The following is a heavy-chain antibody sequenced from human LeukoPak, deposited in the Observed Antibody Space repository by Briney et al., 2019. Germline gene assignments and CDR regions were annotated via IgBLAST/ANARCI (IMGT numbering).Heavy chain of an antibody. Sequence: PSETLSLTCTVSGGSISSYYWSWIRQPAGKGLEWIGRIYSSGSTNYNPPLKSRVTMSVDTSKNQFSLKLTSVTAADTAVYYCARALYCSSTSCFYFDYWGQGTLVTVSS. J-gene: IGHJ4*02. CDR3: ARALYCSSTSCFYFDY. CDR1: GGSISSYY. CDR2: IYSSGST. V-gene: IGHV4-4*07. D-gene: IGHD2-2*01.